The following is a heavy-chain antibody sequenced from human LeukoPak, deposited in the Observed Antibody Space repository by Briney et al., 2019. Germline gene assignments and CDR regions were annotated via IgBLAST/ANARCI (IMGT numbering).Heavy chain of an antibody. J-gene: IGHJ4*02. CDR3: ARDTFQPGLIDS. V-gene: IGHV3-21*05. Sequence: GGSLRLSCAASGFTFSRYAMNWVRQAPGKGLQWVSYINTDSSDIHYADSVKGRFTISRDNARNTLYLQLSSLRAEDSAVYYCARDTFQPGLIDSWGQGALGTVSS. D-gene: IGHD2-2*01. CDR1: GFTFSRYA. CDR2: INTDSSDI.